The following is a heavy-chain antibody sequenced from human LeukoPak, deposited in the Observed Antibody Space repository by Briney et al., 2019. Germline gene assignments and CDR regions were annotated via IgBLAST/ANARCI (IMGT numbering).Heavy chain of an antibody. CDR3: ARGGVLAAQSSNIGALNI. Sequence: GGSLRLSCAASGFTFTSYWMHWVRQAPGKGLVWVSRVHNDGTTTTYADSVKGRFTISRDNAKNTLYLQMHSLRAEDTAVYYCARGGVLAAQSSNIGALNIWGQGTMVTVSS. D-gene: IGHD6-6*01. J-gene: IGHJ3*02. V-gene: IGHV3-74*01. CDR2: VHNDGTTT. CDR1: GFTFTSYW.